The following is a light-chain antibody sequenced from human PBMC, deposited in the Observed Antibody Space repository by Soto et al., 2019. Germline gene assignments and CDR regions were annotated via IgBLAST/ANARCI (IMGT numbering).Light chain of an antibody. V-gene: IGLV2-14*01. CDR3: SSYTTSSILYV. Sequence: QSALTQPASVSGSPGQSITISLTGTSSDVGGSNYVSWYQQHPGKAPKLMIYEVTSRPSGVSTRFSGSKSGTTAALTSSGLQAEDVAYYYCSSYTTSSILYVFGTGTKLPV. J-gene: IGLJ1*01. CDR2: EVT. CDR1: SSDVGGSNY.